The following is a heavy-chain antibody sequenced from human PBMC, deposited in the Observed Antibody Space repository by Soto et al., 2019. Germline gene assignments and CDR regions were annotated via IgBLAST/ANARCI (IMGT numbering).Heavy chain of an antibody. CDR2: INHSGST. V-gene: IGHV4-34*01. J-gene: IGHJ5*02. Sequence: SETLSLTCAVYGGSFSGYYWSWIRQPPGKGLEWIGEINHSGSTNYNPSLKSRVTISVDTSKNQFSLKLSSVTAADTAVYYCAVAGPFGWFDPWGQGTLVTVSS. CDR1: GGSFSGYY. D-gene: IGHD6-19*01. CDR3: AVAGPFGWFDP.